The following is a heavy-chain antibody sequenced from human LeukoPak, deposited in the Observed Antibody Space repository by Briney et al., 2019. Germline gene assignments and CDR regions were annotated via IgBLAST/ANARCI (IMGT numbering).Heavy chain of an antibody. CDR2: ISGSGGST. J-gene: IGHJ4*02. CDR1: GFTFSSYA. D-gene: IGHD2-2*01. V-gene: IGHV3-23*01. CDR3: ARAPTVLVGYCSSSSCRADY. Sequence: GGSLRLSCAASGFTFSSYAMSWVRQAPGKGLEWVSAISGSGGSTYYADSVKGRFTISRDNAENSLYLQMNSLRVEDTAVYYCARAPTVLVGYCSSSSCRADYWGQGTLVTVSS.